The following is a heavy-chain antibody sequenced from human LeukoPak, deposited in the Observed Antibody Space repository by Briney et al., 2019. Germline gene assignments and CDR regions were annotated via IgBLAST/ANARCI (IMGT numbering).Heavy chain of an antibody. Sequence: SETLSLTCTVSGGSISSSSYYWGWIRQPPGKGLEWIGSIYYSGSTYYNPSLKSRVTISVDTSKNQFSLKLSSVTAADTAVYYCASQDTIFGVVTPGYYYYMDVWGKGTTATVSS. V-gene: IGHV4-39*01. D-gene: IGHD3-3*01. CDR2: IYYSGST. CDR3: ASQDTIFGVVTPGYYYYMDV. CDR1: GGSISSSSYY. J-gene: IGHJ6*03.